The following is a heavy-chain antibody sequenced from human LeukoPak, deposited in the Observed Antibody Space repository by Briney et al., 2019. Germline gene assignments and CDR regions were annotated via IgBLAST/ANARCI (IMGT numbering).Heavy chain of an antibody. CDR2: IYPGQSDT. J-gene: IGHJ3*02. CDR3: ALDYYDSGGYQRRDAFDI. V-gene: IGHV5-51*01. D-gene: IGHD3-22*01. CDR1: GYSFTSYW. Sequence: GESLQISCKGSGYSFTSYWIGWVRQMPGKGLEWMGIIYPGQSDTRYSPYFQGQVTISADESISTAYLQWSSLKASDTAMYYCALDYYDSGGYQRRDAFDIWGQGTMVTVSS.